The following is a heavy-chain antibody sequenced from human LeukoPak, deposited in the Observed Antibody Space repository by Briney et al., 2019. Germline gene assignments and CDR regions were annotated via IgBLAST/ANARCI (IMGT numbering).Heavy chain of an antibody. CDR1: GFTFSSYS. Sequence: GGSLRLSCAASGFTFSSYSMGWVRQAPGKGLEWVSVIYSGGSTYYADSVKGRFTISRDNSKNTLYLQMNSLRAEDTAVYYCARKGWDSSGYHDYWGQGTLVTVSS. J-gene: IGHJ4*02. CDR2: IYSGGST. V-gene: IGHV3-53*01. D-gene: IGHD3-22*01. CDR3: ARKGWDSSGYHDY.